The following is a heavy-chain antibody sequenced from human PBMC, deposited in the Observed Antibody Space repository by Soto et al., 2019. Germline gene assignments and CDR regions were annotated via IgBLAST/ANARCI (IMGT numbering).Heavy chain of an antibody. Sequence: LSLTCTLSCVSITSGAYYWTWVRQHPGKGLEWIGYIYYNGNTYFSPSLKSRLTISIDTSKNQFSLKLSSVTAADTAMYYCARARLRAVYAFDFWGQGTMVTVS. D-gene: IGHD4-17*01. J-gene: IGHJ3*01. CDR1: CVSITSGAYY. CDR3: ARARLRAVYAFDF. CDR2: IYYNGNT. V-gene: IGHV4-31*03.